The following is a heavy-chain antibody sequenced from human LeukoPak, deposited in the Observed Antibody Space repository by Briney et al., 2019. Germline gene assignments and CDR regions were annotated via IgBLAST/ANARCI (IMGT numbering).Heavy chain of an antibody. CDR3: ARGTATADY. CDR2: ISSSGSTI. J-gene: IGHJ4*02. CDR1: GFTFSSYE. V-gene: IGHV3-48*03. Sequence: PGGSLRLSCAASGFTFSSYEMKWVRQAPGKGLEWVSYISSSGSTIYYADSVKGRFTISRDNAKNSLFLQMNSLRAEDTAVYYCARGTATADYWGQGTLVTVSS. D-gene: IGHD2-21*02.